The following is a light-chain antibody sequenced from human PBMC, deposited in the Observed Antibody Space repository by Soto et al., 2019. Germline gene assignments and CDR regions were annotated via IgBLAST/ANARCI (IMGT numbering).Light chain of an antibody. CDR2: ATS. Sequence: EIVMTQSPATLSVSPGEKATLSCRASQSVSRKLAWYQQKPGQAPRLLIYATSTRATDIPARFSGSGSGTEFNLTLSSLQSEDFAVYYCQHYNDWSTFGQGTKVEIK. J-gene: IGKJ1*01. CDR3: QHYNDWST. V-gene: IGKV3-15*01. CDR1: QSVSRK.